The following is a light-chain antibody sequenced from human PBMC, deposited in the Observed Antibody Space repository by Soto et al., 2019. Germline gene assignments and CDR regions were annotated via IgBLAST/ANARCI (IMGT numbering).Light chain of an antibody. CDR1: SSDVGGYNY. J-gene: IGLJ2*01. V-gene: IGLV2-14*01. CDR2: EVS. CDR3: SSYTSSSPPV. Sequence: QSVLTQPASVSGSPGQSITISCTGTSSDVGGYNYVSWYQQHPGKAPKLMIYEVSNRPSGVSNRFSGSKSGNTASLTISGLQAEDEADYYCSSYTSSSPPVFGGGTKLTVL.